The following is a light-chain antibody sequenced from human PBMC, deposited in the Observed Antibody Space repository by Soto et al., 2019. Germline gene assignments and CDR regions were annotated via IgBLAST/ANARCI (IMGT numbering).Light chain of an antibody. J-gene: IGKJ4*01. Sequence: DIVMTQSPLSLTVTPGEPASISCRSSQSLLYSNGYIYLDWYLQKPGQSSQLLIYLGSNRASGVXHXYSGSVSVTDFTLEMSRVEAEDVGLWYCMQTRQTPRTFGGGTKVEIK. CDR2: LGS. V-gene: IGKV2-28*01. CDR3: MQTRQTPRT. CDR1: QSLLYSNGYIY.